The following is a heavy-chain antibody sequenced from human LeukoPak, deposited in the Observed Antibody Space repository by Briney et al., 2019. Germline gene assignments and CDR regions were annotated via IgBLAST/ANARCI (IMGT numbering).Heavy chain of an antibody. V-gene: IGHV1-18*01. Sequence: ASVKVSCKASGYTFTSYGISWVRQAPGQGLEWMGWISAYNGNTNYAQKLQGRVTMTTDTSTSTAYMELRSLRSDDTAVYYCARGGRYYDFWSGYYPRPFDYWGQGTLVTVSS. D-gene: IGHD3-3*01. CDR1: GYTFTSYG. J-gene: IGHJ4*02. CDR3: ARGGRYYDFWSGYYPRPFDY. CDR2: ISAYNGNT.